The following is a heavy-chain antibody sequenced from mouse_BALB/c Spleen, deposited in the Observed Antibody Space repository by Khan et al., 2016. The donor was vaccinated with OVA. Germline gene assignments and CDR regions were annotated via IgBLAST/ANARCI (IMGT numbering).Heavy chain of an antibody. J-gene: IGHJ3*01. D-gene: IGHD2-14*01. CDR3: AREGADYRYDGWFAF. CDR2: INPSNGYT. V-gene: IGHV1-4*01. Sequence: QVQLQQSGSELARPGASVKMSCKASGYTFTSYTMHWVKQRPGQGLEWIGYINPSNGYTNYNQKFKDKATLNADKSSSTAYMQLSSLTSEDSAVYYSAREGADYRYDGWFAFWGQGTLVTVSA. CDR1: GYTFTSYT.